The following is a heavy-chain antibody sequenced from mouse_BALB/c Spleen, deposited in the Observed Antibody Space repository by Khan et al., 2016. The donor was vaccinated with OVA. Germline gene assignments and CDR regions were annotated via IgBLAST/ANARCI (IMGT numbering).Heavy chain of an antibody. D-gene: IGHD2-10*01. CDR3: ARQPYYHYNIMDY. J-gene: IGHJ4*01. V-gene: IGHV2-6-1*01. CDR1: GFSLTNYG. Sequence: QVQLKESGPGPAAPSQSLSITCTISGFSLTNYGVHWVRQPPGKGLEWLVVIWNDGTTTYNSSLKSRLTITKDNSQSQVFLKMNSHHTDDTAIYFCARQPYYHYNIMDYWGQGTSVTVSS. CDR2: IWNDGTT.